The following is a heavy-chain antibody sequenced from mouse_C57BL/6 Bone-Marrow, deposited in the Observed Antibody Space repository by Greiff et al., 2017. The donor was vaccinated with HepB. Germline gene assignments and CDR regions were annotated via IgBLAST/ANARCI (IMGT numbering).Heavy chain of an antibody. D-gene: IGHD1-1*01. J-gene: IGHJ3*01. CDR3: ARHGSSYRFAY. CDR2: INPGSGGT. V-gene: IGHV1-54*01. CDR1: GYAFTNYL. Sequence: QVQLQQSGTELVRPGTSVKVSCKASGYAFTNYLIEWVKQRPGQGLEWIGVINPGSGGTNYNEKFKGKATLTADKSSSTAYMQLSSLTSEDSAVYFCARHGSSYRFAYWGQGTLVTVSA.